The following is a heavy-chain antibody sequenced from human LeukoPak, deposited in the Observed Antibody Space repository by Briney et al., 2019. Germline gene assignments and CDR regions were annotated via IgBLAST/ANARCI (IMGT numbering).Heavy chain of an antibody. D-gene: IGHD3-22*01. V-gene: IGHV1-18*01. CDR2: ISAYNGNT. CDR3: AASYYYDSSGDDAFDI. CDR1: GYTFTSYG. J-gene: IGHJ3*02. Sequence: ASVKVSCKASGYTFTSYGISWVRQAPGQGLEWMGWISAYNGNTNYAQKFQERVTITRDMSTSTAYMELSSLRSEDTAVYYCAASYYYDSSGDDAFDIWGQGTMVTVSS.